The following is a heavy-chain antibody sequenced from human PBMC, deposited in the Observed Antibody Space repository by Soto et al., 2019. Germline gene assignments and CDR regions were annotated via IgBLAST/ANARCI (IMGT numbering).Heavy chain of an antibody. CDR2: IDWDDDK. J-gene: IGHJ6*02. CDR1: EFSLSTRGMC. V-gene: IGHV2-70*01. D-gene: IGHD2-2*02. Sequence: ASGPTLVNPTQTLTLTCTFSEFSLSTRGMCVSWIRQPPGKALEWLALIDWDDDKYYSASLKTRLTISADTSKNQVVLTMTNVDPVDTDTYYCARIRGYCDRTSCHMNYYGMDVWGQGTTVTVSS. CDR3: ARIRGYCDRTSCHMNYYGMDV.